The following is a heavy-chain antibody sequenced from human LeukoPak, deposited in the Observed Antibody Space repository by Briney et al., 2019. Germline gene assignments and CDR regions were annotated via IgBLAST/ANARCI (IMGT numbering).Heavy chain of an antibody. CDR2: IIDTGST. CDR3: ARSRQHYDFWSGYSDSDAFDI. J-gene: IGHJ3*02. CDR1: GDSIRTYY. V-gene: IGHV4-59*01. D-gene: IGHD3-3*01. Sequence: SETLSLTCSVSGDSIRTYYWSWIRQPPGKGLEWIGYIIDTGSTNYKPSLKTRLTMSVDVSKNQISLKLSSVTAADTAVYYCARSRQHYDFWSGYSDSDAFDIWGQGTMVTVSS.